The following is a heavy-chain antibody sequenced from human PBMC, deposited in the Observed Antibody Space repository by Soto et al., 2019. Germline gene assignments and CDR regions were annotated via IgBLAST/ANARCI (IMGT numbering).Heavy chain of an antibody. V-gene: IGHV4-39*01. CDR1: GGSISSDSYC. CDR3: ARHFNHHFWSGYSGPYYFDY. CDR2: ACSSGRS. D-gene: IGHD3-3*02. J-gene: IGHJ4*02. Sequence: SETLSLTCTVSGGSISSDSYCWGWVRQPPGKGLEWIGTACSSGRSYYNPSLKSRVTIAVDTSKSQFSLKLTSVTAADTAVYFSARHFNHHFWSGYSGPYYFDYWGQGNLVTVSS.